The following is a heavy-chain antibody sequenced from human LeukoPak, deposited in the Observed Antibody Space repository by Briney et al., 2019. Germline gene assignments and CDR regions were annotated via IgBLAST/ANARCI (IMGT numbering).Heavy chain of an antibody. V-gene: IGHV3-30*03. D-gene: IGHD5-12*01. Sequence: GGTLRLFCAASGFTFTSHGMHGVREAPGKGLEGVAVISYDGSNKYYADSVKGRFTISRDNSKNTLYLQMNSLRAEDTAVYYCARSGYDYPFDYWGQGTLVTVSS. J-gene: IGHJ4*02. CDR1: GFTFTSHG. CDR3: ARSGYDYPFDY. CDR2: ISYDGSNK.